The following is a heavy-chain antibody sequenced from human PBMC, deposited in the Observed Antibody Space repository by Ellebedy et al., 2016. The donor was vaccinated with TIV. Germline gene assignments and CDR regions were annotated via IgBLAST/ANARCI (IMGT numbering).Heavy chain of an antibody. J-gene: IGHJ3*01. CDR1: GLSVNSDGMR. Sequence: SGPTLVKPTETLTLTCTLSGLSVNSDGMRLVWIRQPPGKALEWLVRIDWDDDTFYTTSLRTRLTISKDTSKNQVILTMTVMEPVDTATYYCARISRDAFDVWGQGAVVTVSS. CDR2: IDWDDDT. CDR3: ARISRDAFDV. V-gene: IGHV2-70*04.